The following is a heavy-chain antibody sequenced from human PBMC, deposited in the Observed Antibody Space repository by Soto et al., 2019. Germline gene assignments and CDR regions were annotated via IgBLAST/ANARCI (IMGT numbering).Heavy chain of an antibody. J-gene: IGHJ6*02. V-gene: IGHV3-30-3*01. Sequence: GGSLRLSCAASGFTFSSYAMHWVRQAPGKGLEWVAVISYDGSNKYDADSVKGRFTISRDNSKNTLYLQMNSLRAEDTAVYYCARDTRPTYYYYGMDVWGQGTTVTVSS. CDR2: ISYDGSNK. CDR3: ARDTRPTYYYYGMDV. CDR1: GFTFSSYA.